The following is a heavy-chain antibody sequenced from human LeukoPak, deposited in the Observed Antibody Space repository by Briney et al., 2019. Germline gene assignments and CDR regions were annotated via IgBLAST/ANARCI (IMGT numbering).Heavy chain of an antibody. V-gene: IGHV3-23*01. CDR1: GFTFSSYA. D-gene: IGHD4-11*01. CDR2: ISGSGGST. J-gene: IGHJ4*02. CDR3: AKAKSYYSNYDY. Sequence: GGSLRLSCAASGFTFSSYAMSWVRQDPGKGLEWVSAISGSGGSTYYADSVKGRFTISRDNSKNTLYLQVNSLRAEDTAVYYCAKAKSYYSNYDYWGQGTLVTVSS.